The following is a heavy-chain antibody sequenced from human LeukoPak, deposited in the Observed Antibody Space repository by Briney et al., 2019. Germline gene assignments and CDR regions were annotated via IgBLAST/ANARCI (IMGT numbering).Heavy chain of an antibody. CDR1: GFSFSSYE. CDR3: ARVMIVVRYYYYYYMDV. V-gene: IGHV3-48*03. Sequence: GGSLRLSCAASGFSFSSYEMNWVRQAPGKGLEWVPYISSSGSTIYYADSVKGRFTISKDNGKNTLYLQMNSLRAEDTAVYYCARVMIVVRYYYYYYMDVWGKGTTVTVSS. CDR2: ISSSGSTI. D-gene: IGHD3-22*01. J-gene: IGHJ6*03.